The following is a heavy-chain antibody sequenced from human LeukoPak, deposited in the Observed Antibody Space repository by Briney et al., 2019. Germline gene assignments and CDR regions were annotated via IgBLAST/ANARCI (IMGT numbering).Heavy chain of an antibody. V-gene: IGHV3-66*01. Sequence: PGGSLRLSCAASGFTVSSNYMSWVRQAPGKGLEWVSVIYGGGSTFYADSVKGRFTISRDNSKNTLFLQMNSLRAEDTAVYYCARGGNVPFDYWGQGTLVTVSS. D-gene: IGHD4-23*01. J-gene: IGHJ4*02. CDR3: ARGGNVPFDY. CDR1: GFTVSSNY. CDR2: IYGGGST.